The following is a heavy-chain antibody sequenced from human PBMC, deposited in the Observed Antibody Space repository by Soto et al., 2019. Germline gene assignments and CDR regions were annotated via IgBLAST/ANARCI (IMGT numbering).Heavy chain of an antibody. Sequence: GGSLRLSCAASGFTFSSYGMHWVRQAPGKGLEWVAVIWYDGSNKYYADSVKGRFTISRDNSKNTLYLQMNSLRAEDTAVYYCARDKAYSGYDLYYYYYGMDVWGQGTTVTVSS. D-gene: IGHD5-12*01. CDR3: ARDKAYSGYDLYYYYYGMDV. J-gene: IGHJ6*02. CDR1: GFTFSSYG. V-gene: IGHV3-33*01. CDR2: IWYDGSNK.